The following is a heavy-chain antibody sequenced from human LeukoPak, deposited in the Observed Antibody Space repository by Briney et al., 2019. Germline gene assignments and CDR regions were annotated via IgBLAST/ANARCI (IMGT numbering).Heavy chain of an antibody. V-gene: IGHV3-7*01. CDR3: ARDPTGYSGSWYTDY. CDR2: IKQDGSEK. Sequence: GGSLRLSCAASGFTFSSYWMSWVRQAPGKGLEWVANIKQDGSEKYYVDSVKGRFTISRDNAKNSLYLQMNSLRAEDTAVYYCARDPTGYSGSWYTDYWGQGTLVTVSS. D-gene: IGHD6-13*01. CDR1: GFTFSSYW. J-gene: IGHJ4*02.